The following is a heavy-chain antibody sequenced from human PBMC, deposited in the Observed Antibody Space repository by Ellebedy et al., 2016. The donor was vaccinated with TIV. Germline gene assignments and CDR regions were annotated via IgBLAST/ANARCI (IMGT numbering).Heavy chain of an antibody. J-gene: IGHJ4*02. CDR1: GFTFSNYN. CDR3: ARDRIVGATSYGF. D-gene: IGHD1-26*01. V-gene: IGHV3-21*06. Sequence: PGGSLRLSCVASGFTFSNYNMNWVRQSPGKGLEWVSSIRSTGSDKYYAESVKGRFTISRDNAKNSLYLQMNSLRVEDTAVYYCARDRIVGATSYGFWGQGALVTVSS. CDR2: IRSTGSDK.